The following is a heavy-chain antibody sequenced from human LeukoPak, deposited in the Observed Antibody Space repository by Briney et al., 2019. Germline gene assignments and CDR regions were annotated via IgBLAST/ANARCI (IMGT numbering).Heavy chain of an antibody. D-gene: IGHD3-3*01. V-gene: IGHV4-59*01. Sequence: PSETLSLTCTVSGVSISSYYWSWIRQPPGEGLEWIGYIYYSGSTNYNPSLKSRVTISVDTSKNQFSLKLSSVTAADTAVYYCARVFWSGYFDYWGQGALVTVSS. CDR1: GVSISSYY. J-gene: IGHJ4*02. CDR3: ARVFWSGYFDY. CDR2: IYYSGST.